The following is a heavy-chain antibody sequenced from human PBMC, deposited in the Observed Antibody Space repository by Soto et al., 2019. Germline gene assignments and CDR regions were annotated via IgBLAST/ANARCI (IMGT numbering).Heavy chain of an antibody. CDR3: ASVNHNSSGSERFDY. Sequence: SETLSLTCTVSGGSISSGDYYWSWIRQPPGKGLEWIGYIYYSGSTYYNPSLKSRVTISVDTSKNQFSLKMSSVTAADTAVYYCASVNHNSSGSERFDYWGQGTMVTVYS. CDR1: GGSISSGDYY. J-gene: IGHJ4*02. V-gene: IGHV4-30-4*01. D-gene: IGHD3-22*01. CDR2: IYYSGST.